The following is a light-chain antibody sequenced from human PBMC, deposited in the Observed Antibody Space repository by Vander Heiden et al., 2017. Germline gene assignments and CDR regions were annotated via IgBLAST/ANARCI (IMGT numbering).Light chain of an antibody. Sequence: DIQMTQSPSSVSASVGDRVTITCRASQYTSNWIAWYQQKPGEAPKVLIYAASSWPSGVPTRFSDSGSGTDFTLTISSLQAEEFATHYCKQGNNFPPTFGPGTKVDVK. CDR1: QYTSNW. J-gene: IGKJ3*01. V-gene: IGKV1-12*01. CDR3: KQGNNFPPT. CDR2: AAS.